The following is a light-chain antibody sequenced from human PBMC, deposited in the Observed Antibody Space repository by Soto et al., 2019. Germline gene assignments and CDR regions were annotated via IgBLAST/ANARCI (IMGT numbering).Light chain of an antibody. Sequence: EIVMTQSPATLSVSPGERATLSCRASQSVSSSYLAWYQQIPGQAPRLLINDASRRATGIPDRFSGSGSGTDFTLTISRLEPEDFAVYYCQQYGNSPPTFGQGTKVDI. CDR1: QSVSSSY. J-gene: IGKJ1*01. V-gene: IGKV3-20*01. CDR2: DAS. CDR3: QQYGNSPPT.